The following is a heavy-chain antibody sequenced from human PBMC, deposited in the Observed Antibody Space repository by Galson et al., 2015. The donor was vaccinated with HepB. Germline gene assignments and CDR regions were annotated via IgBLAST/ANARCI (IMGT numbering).Heavy chain of an antibody. D-gene: IGHD3-3*01. V-gene: IGHV1-69*10. CDR2: IIPIFGIA. Sequence: SVKVSCKASGGTFSSYAISWVRQAPGQGLEWMGGIIPIFGIANYAQKFQGRVAITADKSTSTAYMELSSLRSEDTAVYYCARDTDFWSGLATPPPDWGQGTLVTVSS. CDR1: GGTFSSYA. J-gene: IGHJ4*02. CDR3: ARDTDFWSGLATPPPD.